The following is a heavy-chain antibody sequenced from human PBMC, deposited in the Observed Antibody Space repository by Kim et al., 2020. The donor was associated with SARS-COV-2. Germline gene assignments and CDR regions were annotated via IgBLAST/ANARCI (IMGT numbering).Heavy chain of an antibody. V-gene: IGHV4-59*11. CDR2: VSYDGST. CDR3: ATSPGNVGYYGSSPYYYFDS. J-gene: IGHJ4*02. CDR1: GGSISSHY. Sequence: SETLSLTCTVSGGSISSHYWSWIRQPPGKGLEWIGYVSYDGSTKYNPSLKSRLTISVDTSMNQFSLKLSSVTAADTAVYYCATSPGNVGYYGSSPYYYFDSWGQGTLVTVSS. D-gene: IGHD3-22*01.